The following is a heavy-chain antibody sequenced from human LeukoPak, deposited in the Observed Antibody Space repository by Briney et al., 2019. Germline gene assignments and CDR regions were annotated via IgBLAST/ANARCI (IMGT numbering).Heavy chain of an antibody. CDR2: FDPEDGET. CDR1: GYTLTELS. Sequence: GASVKVSCKGSGYTLTELSMHWVRQAPGKGLEWMGGFDPEDGETIYAQKFQGRVTMTEDTSTDTAYMELSSLRSEDTAVYYCARAPVLSMVHDGTLGEENWGQGTLVTVSS. V-gene: IGHV1-24*01. CDR3: ARAPVLSMVHDGTLGEEN. D-gene: IGHD3-16*01. J-gene: IGHJ4*02.